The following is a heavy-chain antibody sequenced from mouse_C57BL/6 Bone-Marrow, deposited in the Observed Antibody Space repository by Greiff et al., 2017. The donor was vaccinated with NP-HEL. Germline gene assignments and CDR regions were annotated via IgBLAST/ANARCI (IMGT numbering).Heavy chain of an antibody. CDR2: IYPGSGST. CDR1: GYTFTSYW. CDR3: ARLDTTVVAHWYFDV. V-gene: IGHV1-55*01. D-gene: IGHD1-1*01. J-gene: IGHJ1*03. Sequence: QVQLQQPGAELVKPGASVKMSCKASGYTFTSYWITWVKQRPGQGLEWIGDIYPGSGSTNYNEKFKSKATLPVDTSSSTAYKQRSSLTSEDSAVYYCARLDTTVVAHWYFDVWGTGTTVTVSS.